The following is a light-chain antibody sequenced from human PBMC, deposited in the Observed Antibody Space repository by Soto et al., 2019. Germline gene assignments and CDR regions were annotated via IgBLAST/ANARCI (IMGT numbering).Light chain of an antibody. Sequence: QSALTQPASVSGSPGQSIAISCTGNSSDVGGNNYVSWYQQYPGKAPKLMIYDVSNRPSGVSNRFSGSKSGNTASLTISGLQAEDEADYYCSSYTSSRIPVFGGGTKVTVL. CDR2: DVS. J-gene: IGLJ2*01. V-gene: IGLV2-14*03. CDR3: SSYTSSRIPV. CDR1: SSDVGGNNY.